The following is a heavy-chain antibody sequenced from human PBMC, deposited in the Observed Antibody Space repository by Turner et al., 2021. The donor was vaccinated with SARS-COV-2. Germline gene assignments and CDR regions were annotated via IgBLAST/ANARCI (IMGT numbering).Heavy chain of an antibody. CDR1: GITFSIYA. J-gene: IGHJ4*02. Sequence: EVQLLESGGDLVQPGGSLRLACVASGITFSIYAMNWVRQAPGKGLEWVSTIVGSGYSTYYADSGKGRFTISRDNSKNTVYLQMNSLGDEETALYYCAKDQVSGDGYVVFDYWGQGTQVTVSS. D-gene: IGHD5-12*01. CDR3: AKDQVSGDGYVVFDY. CDR2: IVGSGYST. V-gene: IGHV3-23*01.